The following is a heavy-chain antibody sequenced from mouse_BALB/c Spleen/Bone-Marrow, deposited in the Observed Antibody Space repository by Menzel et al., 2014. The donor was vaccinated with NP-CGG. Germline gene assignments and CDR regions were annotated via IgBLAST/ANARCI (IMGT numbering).Heavy chain of an antibody. CDR3: ARNANWLFAY. D-gene: IGHD4-1*01. CDR1: GYTFTSYV. V-gene: IGHV1-14*01. J-gene: IGHJ3*01. Sequence: LMESGPELVKPGASVKMSCKASGYTFTSYVMHWVKQKPGQGLEWIGYINPYNDGTKYNEKFKGKATLTADKSSSTAYMQLSSLTSDDSAVYFCARNANWLFAYWGQGTLVTVSA. CDR2: INPYNDGT.